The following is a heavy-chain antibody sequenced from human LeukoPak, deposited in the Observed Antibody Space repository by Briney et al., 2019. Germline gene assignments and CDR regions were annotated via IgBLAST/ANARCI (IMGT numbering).Heavy chain of an antibody. CDR1: GFTFSSYS. CDR3: AGDMEEQWPSDAFDI. J-gene: IGHJ3*02. CDR2: ISSSSSYI. D-gene: IGHD6-19*01. Sequence: GGSLRLSRAASGFTFSSYSMNWVRQAPGKGLEWVSSISSSSSYIYYADSVKGRFTISRDNAKNSLYLQMNSLRAEDTAVYYCAGDMEEQWPSDAFDIWGQGTMVTVSS. V-gene: IGHV3-21*01.